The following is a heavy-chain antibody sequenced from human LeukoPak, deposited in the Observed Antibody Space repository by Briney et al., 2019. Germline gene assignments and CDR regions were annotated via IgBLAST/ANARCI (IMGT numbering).Heavy chain of an antibody. D-gene: IGHD5-24*01. CDR2: ISSSSSYI. CDR1: GFTFSNYA. Sequence: GGSLRLSCAASGFTFSNYAMSWVRQAPGKGLEWVSSISSSSSYIYYADSVKGRFTISRDNAKNSLYLQMNSLRAEDTAVYYCARDLDGDVWGQGTLVTVSS. V-gene: IGHV3-21*01. CDR3: ARDLDGDV. J-gene: IGHJ4*02.